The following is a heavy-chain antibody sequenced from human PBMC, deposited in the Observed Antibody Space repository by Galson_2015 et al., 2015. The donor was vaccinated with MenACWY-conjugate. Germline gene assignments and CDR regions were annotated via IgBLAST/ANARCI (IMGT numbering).Heavy chain of an antibody. V-gene: IGHV1-18*01. D-gene: IGHD2-2*01. J-gene: IGHJ6*03. CDR2: ISAHNGNT. Sequence: SVKVSCKASGYTFSSYGINWVRQAPGQGLEWMGWISAHNGNTKYAQSLQGRVTMTTDTSTSTAYMELRSLRSDDTAVYYCARATLGFCGTTSCPDIYYYYYMDVWGKGTTVTVSS. CDR3: ARATLGFCGTTSCPDIYYYYYMDV. CDR1: GYTFSSYG.